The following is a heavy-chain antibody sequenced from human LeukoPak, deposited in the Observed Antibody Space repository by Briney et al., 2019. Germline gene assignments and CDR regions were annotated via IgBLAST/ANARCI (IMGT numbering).Heavy chain of an antibody. V-gene: IGHV3-23*01. CDR1: GFTFSSYG. CDR2: ISGSGGNT. J-gene: IGHJ6*03. Sequence: GGSLRLSCAASGFTFSSYGMSWVRQAPGKGLEWVSAISGSGGNTYYADSVKGRFTISRDNSKNTLSLQMNSLRAEDTAIYYCAKNGDRGAYCSGGSCYPYYYYMDVWGKGTTVTISS. CDR3: AKNGDRGAYCSGGSCYPYYYYMDV. D-gene: IGHD2-15*01.